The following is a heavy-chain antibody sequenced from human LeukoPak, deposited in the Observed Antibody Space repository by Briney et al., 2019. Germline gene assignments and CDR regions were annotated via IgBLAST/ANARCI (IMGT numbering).Heavy chain of an antibody. Sequence: GGSLRLSCAASGFTFSSDAMHWVRQAPGKGLEWVAIILSDGSKTYYPDSVRGRFTISRDNSKNTLYLQMNSLRAEDTAVYYCARDPYDFWSGYSPYNWFDPWGQGTLVTVSS. CDR3: ARDPYDFWSGYSPYNWFDP. CDR2: ILSDGSKT. CDR1: GFTFSSDA. D-gene: IGHD3-3*01. V-gene: IGHV3-33*08. J-gene: IGHJ5*02.